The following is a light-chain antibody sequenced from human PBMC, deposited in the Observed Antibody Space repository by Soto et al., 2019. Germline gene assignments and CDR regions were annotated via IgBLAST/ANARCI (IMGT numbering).Light chain of an antibody. Sequence: EIVMPQSPATLSVSPGERATLSCRASQSVGSSLAWYQQKPGQAPRLLICGISNRATGLPGRFSGSGFGTEFTLTISRLQSEDFAVYYCQQYNNLWTFGRGTKVDIK. V-gene: IGKV3-15*01. CDR1: QSVGSS. CDR2: GIS. CDR3: QQYNNLWT. J-gene: IGKJ1*01.